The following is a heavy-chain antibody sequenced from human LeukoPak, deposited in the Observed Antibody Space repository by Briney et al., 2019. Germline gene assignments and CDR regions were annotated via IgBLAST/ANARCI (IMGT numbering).Heavy chain of an antibody. V-gene: IGHV3-30*02. CDR2: IRYDGSNK. CDR1: GFTFSSYG. J-gene: IGHJ6*03. D-gene: IGHD3-9*01. CDR3: AKLSYDILTGTPNYYYYYMDV. Sequence: GGSLRLFCAASGFTFSSYGMHWVRQAPGKGLEWVAFIRYDGSNKYYADSVKGRFTISRDNSKNTLYLQMNSLRAEDTAVYYCAKLSYDILTGTPNYYYYYMDVWGKGTTVTISS.